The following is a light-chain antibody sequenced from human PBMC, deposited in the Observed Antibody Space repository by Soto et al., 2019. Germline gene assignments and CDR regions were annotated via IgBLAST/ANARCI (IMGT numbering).Light chain of an antibody. CDR1: QSVSSN. CDR2: GAS. Sequence: EIVMTQSPATLSVSPGERATLSCRASQSVSSNLAWYQQKPGQAPRLLIYGASTRDTGIPARFSGSGSGTEFTLTIGSLQSEDFAVYYCQHYNNWPRTFGQGTKVEIK. J-gene: IGKJ1*01. V-gene: IGKV3-15*01. CDR3: QHYNNWPRT.